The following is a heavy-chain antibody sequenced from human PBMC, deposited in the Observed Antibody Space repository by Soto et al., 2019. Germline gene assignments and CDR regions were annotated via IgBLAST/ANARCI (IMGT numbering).Heavy chain of an antibody. CDR3: AKDVDRLGELWGYFQS. CDR1: GFMFEDFA. Sequence: PGGSLRLSCTVSGFMFEDFAMRWVRQAPGQGLEWVSGINWNGVNKGYAESVLGRFTISRDNAKKSLYLDMNYLRPEDTALYFCAKDVDRLGELWGYFQSWGQGTMVTVSS. D-gene: IGHD3-16*01. V-gene: IGHV3-9*01. CDR2: INWNGVNK. J-gene: IGHJ1*01.